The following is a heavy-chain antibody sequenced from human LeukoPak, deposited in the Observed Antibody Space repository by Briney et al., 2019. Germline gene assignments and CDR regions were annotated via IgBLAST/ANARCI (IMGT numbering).Heavy chain of an antibody. Sequence: GGSLRLSCAASGFTVSSNYMSWVRQAPGKGLEWVSVIYSGGGTYYADSVKGRFTISRDNSKNTLYLQMNSPRAEDTAVYYCARDLGGSSGWYDYWGQGSLVTVSS. V-gene: IGHV3-53*01. D-gene: IGHD6-19*01. CDR2: IYSGGGT. CDR1: GFTVSSNY. CDR3: ARDLGGSSGWYDY. J-gene: IGHJ4*02.